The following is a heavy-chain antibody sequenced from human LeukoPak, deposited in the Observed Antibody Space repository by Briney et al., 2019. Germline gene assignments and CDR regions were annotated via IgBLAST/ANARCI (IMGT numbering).Heavy chain of an antibody. CDR3: ASGNSGYYYYYYYMDV. CDR1: GGSISSYY. D-gene: IGHD3-22*01. V-gene: IGHV4-59*12. Sequence: SETLSLTCTVSGGSISSYYWSWIRQPPGKGLEWIGYIYYSGSTNYNPSLKSRVTISVDTSKNQFSLKLSSVTAADTAVYYCASGNSGYYYYYYYMDVWGKGTTVTVSS. J-gene: IGHJ6*03. CDR2: IYYSGST.